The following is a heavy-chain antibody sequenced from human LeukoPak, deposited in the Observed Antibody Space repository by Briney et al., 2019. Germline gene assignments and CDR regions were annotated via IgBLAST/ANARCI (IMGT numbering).Heavy chain of an antibody. CDR1: GFTFSSSA. D-gene: IGHD4-17*01. CDR2: IYSGGST. CDR3: AGQDYGDYPLDY. Sequence: PGGSLKLSCAASGFTFSSSAMSRVRQAPGKVLEWVSVIYSGGSTYYADSVKGRFTISRDNSKNTLYLQMNSLRAEDTAVYYCAGQDYGDYPLDYWGQGTLVTVSS. J-gene: IGHJ4*02. V-gene: IGHV3-53*01.